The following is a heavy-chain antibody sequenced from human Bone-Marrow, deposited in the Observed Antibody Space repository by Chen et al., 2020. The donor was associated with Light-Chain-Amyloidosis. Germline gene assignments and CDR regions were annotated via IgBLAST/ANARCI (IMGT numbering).Heavy chain of an antibody. J-gene: IGHJ6*03. CDR3: ASYDPRTYYYYYMDV. Sequence: EVQLVESGGGLVKPGGSLRLSCAASGFTFSSYSMNWVRQAPGKGLEWVSSISSSSSYIYYADSVNGRFTISRDNAKNSLYLQMNSLRAEDMAVYYCASYDPRTYYYYYMDVWGKGTTVTVSS. D-gene: IGHD3-3*01. CDR1: GFTFSSYS. V-gene: IGHV3-21*01. CDR2: ISSSSSYI.